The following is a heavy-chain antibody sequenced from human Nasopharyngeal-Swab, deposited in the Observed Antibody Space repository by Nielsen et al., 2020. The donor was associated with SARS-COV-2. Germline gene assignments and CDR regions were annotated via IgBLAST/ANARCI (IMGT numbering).Heavy chain of an antibody. J-gene: IGHJ6*02. CDR3: AKDGLREGYYYGMDV. Sequence: GESLKISCAASGFTFSSYAMHWVRQAPGKGLEWVAVISYDGSNKYYADSVKGRFTISRDNSKNTLYLQMNSLRAEDTAVYYCAKDGLREGYYYGMDVWGQGTTVTVSS. D-gene: IGHD4-17*01. CDR2: ISYDGSNK. CDR1: GFTFSSYA. V-gene: IGHV3-30*04.